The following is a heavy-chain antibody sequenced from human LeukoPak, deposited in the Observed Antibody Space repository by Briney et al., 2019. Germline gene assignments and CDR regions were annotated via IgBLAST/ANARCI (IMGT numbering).Heavy chain of an antibody. D-gene: IGHD2/OR15-2a*01. J-gene: IGHJ6*04. CDR1: GGSISSYY. CDR3: AGKFKYAFLDV. CDR2: IYYSGST. Sequence: SETLSLTCTVSGGSISSYYWNWIRQPPGKGLEWIGYIYYSGSTNYNPSLKSRVTISVDTSKNQFSLKLSSVTAADTAVYYCAGKFKYAFLDVWGKGTTVTISS. V-gene: IGHV4-59*01.